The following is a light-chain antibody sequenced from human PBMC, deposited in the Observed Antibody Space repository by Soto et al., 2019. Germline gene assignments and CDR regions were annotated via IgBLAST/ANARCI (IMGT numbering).Light chain of an antibody. Sequence: QSALTQPASVSGSPGQSITISCTASSSDVGGYTFVSWYQQRPGTAPKLMIYEVSNRPSGVSDRFSGSKSGKTASLTISGLQAEDEADYHCSSYTSSSKRVVFGGGTKLTVL. CDR1: SSDVGGYTF. CDR2: EVS. J-gene: IGLJ2*01. V-gene: IGLV2-14*01. CDR3: SSYTSSSKRVV.